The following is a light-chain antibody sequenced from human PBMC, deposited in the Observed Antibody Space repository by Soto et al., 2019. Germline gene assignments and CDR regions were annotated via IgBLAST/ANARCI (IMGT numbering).Light chain of an antibody. CDR3: QQYGRSPFT. Sequence: EIVLTQSPGTLSLSPGERATLSCRASQSVNLNYLAWYQQKPGQAPRLLVYGASSRATDIPDRFSASGSGTEFTLTVSRLEPEDFAVYYCQQYGRSPFTFGPGTKVDIK. V-gene: IGKV3-20*01. CDR1: QSVNLNY. J-gene: IGKJ3*01. CDR2: GAS.